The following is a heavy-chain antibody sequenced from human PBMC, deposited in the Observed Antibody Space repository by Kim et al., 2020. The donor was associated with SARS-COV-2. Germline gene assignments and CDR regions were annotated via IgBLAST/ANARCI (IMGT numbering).Heavy chain of an antibody. D-gene: IGHD6-19*01. V-gene: IGHV1-24*01. Sequence: ASVKVSCKVSGYTITELSMHWVRQAPGKGLEWMGGFDPEDGETIYAPKFQGRVTMTEDTSTDTAYMELSSLRSEDTAVYYCATGVAVAGRSSDYYYYSGMDVWGQGTTVTVSS. CDR2: FDPEDGET. J-gene: IGHJ6*02. CDR1: GYTITELS. CDR3: ATGVAVAGRSSDYYYYSGMDV.